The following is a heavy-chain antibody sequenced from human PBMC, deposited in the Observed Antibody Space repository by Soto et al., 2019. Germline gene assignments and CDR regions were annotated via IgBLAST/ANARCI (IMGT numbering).Heavy chain of an antibody. J-gene: IGHJ5*02. D-gene: IGHD4-4*01. V-gene: IGHV3-53*02. Sequence: EVQLVETGGGLIQPGGSLRLSCAASGFTVSNTYMTWVRQPPGKGLECVSVIYTAGGTNYANSVKGRFIISRDNSNNTLYLQMNSLRAEDTAVYYCARALPVATGGFDPSGQGTLVTVSS. CDR1: GFTVSNTY. CDR3: ARALPVATGGFDP. CDR2: IYTAGGT.